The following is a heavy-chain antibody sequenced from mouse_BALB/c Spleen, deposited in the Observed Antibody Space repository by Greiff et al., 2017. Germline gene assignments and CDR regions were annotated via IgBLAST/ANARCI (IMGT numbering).Heavy chain of an antibody. CDR2: IYYSGTI. J-gene: IGHJ3*01. D-gene: IGHD2-4*01. Sequence: DVQLQESGPGLVKPSQTVSLTCTVTGISITTGNYRWSWIRQFPGNKLEWIGYIYYSGTITYNPSLTSRTTITRDTSKNQFFLEMNSLTAEDTATYYCARDSYYDYGFAYWGQGTLVTVSA. CDR1: GISITTGNYR. CDR3: ARDSYYDYGFAY. V-gene: IGHV3-5*02.